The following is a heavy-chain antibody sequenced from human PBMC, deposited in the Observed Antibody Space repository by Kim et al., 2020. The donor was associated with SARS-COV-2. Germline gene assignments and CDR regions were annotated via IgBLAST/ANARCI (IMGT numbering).Heavy chain of an antibody. Sequence: GGSLRLSCAASGVSFDSSAMNWVRQAPGKGLEWVAVISFDGRNKAYADSVKGRFTISRDNSKSTLHLQMNSLRVEDTAVYYCARGNYYESVSLSHYYNGMDVWGQGTTLTVSS. CDR3: ARGNYYESVSLSHYYNGMDV. J-gene: IGHJ6*02. CDR1: GVSFDSSA. CDR2: ISFDGRNK. V-gene: IGHV3-30-3*01. D-gene: IGHD3-10*01.